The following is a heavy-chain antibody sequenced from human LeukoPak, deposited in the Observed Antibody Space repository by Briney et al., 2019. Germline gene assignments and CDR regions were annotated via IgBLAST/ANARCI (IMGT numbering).Heavy chain of an antibody. D-gene: IGHD2-2*01. CDR2: INPSGGST. CDR3: ARDGSSIVVVPAADYYYYYYMDV. V-gene: IGHV1-46*01. Sequence: GASVTVSCKASGYTFTSYYMHWVRQAPGQGLEWMGTINPSGGSTSYAQKFQGRVTMTRDTSTSTVYMELSSLRSEDTAVYYCARDGSSIVVVPAADYYYYYYMDVWGKGTTVTVSS. J-gene: IGHJ6*03. CDR1: GYTFTSYY.